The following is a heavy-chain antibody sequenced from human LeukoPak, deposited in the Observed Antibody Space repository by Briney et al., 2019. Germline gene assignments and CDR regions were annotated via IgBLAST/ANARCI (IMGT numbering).Heavy chain of an antibody. CDR2: IYTSGST. Sequence: SETLSLTCTVSGGSISSYYWSWIRQPAGKGLEWIGRIYTSGSTNYNPSLKSRVTMSVDTSKNQFSLKLSSVTAADTAVYYCAGDTAMVTFNYYYYYMDFWGKGTTVTVSS. CDR1: GGSISSYY. D-gene: IGHD5-18*01. V-gene: IGHV4-4*07. CDR3: AGDTAMVTFNYYYYYMDF. J-gene: IGHJ6*03.